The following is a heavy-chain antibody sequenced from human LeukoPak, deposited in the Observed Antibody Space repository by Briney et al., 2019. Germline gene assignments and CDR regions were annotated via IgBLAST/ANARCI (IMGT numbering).Heavy chain of an antibody. D-gene: IGHD4-17*01. CDR2: ISAYNGNT. V-gene: IGHV1-18*01. CDR3: ARGQDYGDYDNAFDI. J-gene: IGHJ3*02. CDR1: GYTFTSYG. Sequence: GASVEVSCKASGYTFTSYGISWVRQAPGQGLEWMGWISAYNGNTNYAQKLQGRVTMTTDTSTSTAYMELRSLRSDDTAVYYCARGQDYGDYDNAFDIWGQGTMVTVSS.